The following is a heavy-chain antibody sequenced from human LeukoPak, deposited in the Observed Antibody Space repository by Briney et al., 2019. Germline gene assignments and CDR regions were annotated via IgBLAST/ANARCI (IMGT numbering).Heavy chain of an antibody. Sequence: PGGSLRLSCAAFGFTFSSYAMSWVRQAPGKGLEWVSAISGSGGTTYYADSVKGRFTISRDNSKNTLYLQMSSLRAEDTAVYYCAKEPREYCSSTSCPNWIDPWGQGTLVTVSS. D-gene: IGHD2-2*01. CDR2: ISGSGGTT. CDR1: GFTFSSYA. CDR3: AKEPREYCSSTSCPNWIDP. V-gene: IGHV3-23*01. J-gene: IGHJ5*02.